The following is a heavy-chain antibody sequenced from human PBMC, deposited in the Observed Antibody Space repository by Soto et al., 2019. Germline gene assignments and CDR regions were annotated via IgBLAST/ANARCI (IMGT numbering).Heavy chain of an antibody. CDR3: VREFAPGSPNYDY. CDR1: VFPFSSYA. J-gene: IGHJ4*02. V-gene: IGHV3-23*01. D-gene: IGHD3-10*01. Sequence: GGSLRLSCAASVFPFSSYAMGWVRQAPGKGLEWVSTLTRSGTTPYAESVRGRFTISRDNSKNTLYLQMDDLRAEDTAVYYCVREFAPGSPNYDYWGLGTLVTVSS. CDR2: LTRSGTT.